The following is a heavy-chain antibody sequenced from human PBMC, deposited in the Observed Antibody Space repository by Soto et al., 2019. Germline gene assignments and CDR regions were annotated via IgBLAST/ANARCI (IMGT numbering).Heavy chain of an antibody. J-gene: IGHJ4*02. CDR2: IFYTGST. CDR3: ARHYPIGNNWNYFDY. CDR1: DGSISSNY. Sequence: PSETLSLTCTVSDGSISSNYWGWIRQPPGKGLEWIGYIFYTGSTRSNPSLKSRVTISVDTSKRQFSLKLSSVTAADTAVYYCARHYPIGNNWNYFDYWGQGTLVTVSS. D-gene: IGHD1-1*01. V-gene: IGHV4-59*08.